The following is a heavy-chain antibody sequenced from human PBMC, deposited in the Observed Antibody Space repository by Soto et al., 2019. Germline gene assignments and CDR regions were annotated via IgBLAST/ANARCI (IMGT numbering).Heavy chain of an antibody. Sequence: PGGSLRLSCAASGFTFSSYAMSWVRQAPGKGLEWVSAISGSGGSTYYADSVKGRFTISRDNSKNTLYLQMNSLRAEDTAVYYCAKDLFTGDSSGYYYVAEYFQHWGQGTLVTVSS. J-gene: IGHJ1*01. CDR1: GFTFSSYA. D-gene: IGHD3-22*01. V-gene: IGHV3-23*01. CDR3: AKDLFTGDSSGYYYVAEYFQH. CDR2: ISGSGGST.